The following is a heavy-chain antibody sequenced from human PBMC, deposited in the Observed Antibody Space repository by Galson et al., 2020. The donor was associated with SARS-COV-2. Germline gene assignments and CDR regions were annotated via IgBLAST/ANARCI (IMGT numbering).Heavy chain of an antibody. D-gene: IGHD3-9*01. CDR3: ATDYGTYLRYGGEDY. CDR2: INPTSSHI. CDR1: GFTFSSRA. J-gene: IGHJ4*02. V-gene: IGHV3-21*01. Sequence: NSGGSLRLSCAASGFTFSSRAMNWVRQAPGKGLEWVSSINPTSSHIYYANSVRGRFTISRDDAKSSVYLDINSLTVDDTAIYYCATDYGTYLRYGGEDYWGQGTLVTVSS.